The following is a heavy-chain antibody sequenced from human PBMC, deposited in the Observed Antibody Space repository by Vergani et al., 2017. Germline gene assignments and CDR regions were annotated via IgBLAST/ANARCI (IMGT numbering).Heavy chain of an antibody. D-gene: IGHD3/OR15-3a*01. J-gene: IGHJ4*02. CDR3: TTDYLGGLD. Sequence: EVQLVESGGGLVKPGGSLSLSCPSSGFTFSTSWLSWVRQPPGRGLSWLGRIKSKTDGGTTDYAAPVKGRFTISRDDSKNTRYLQMNSLKTEDTAVYYCTTDYLGGLDWGQGTLVTVSS. CDR1: GFTFSTSW. CDR2: IKSKTDGGTT. V-gene: IGHV3-15*01.